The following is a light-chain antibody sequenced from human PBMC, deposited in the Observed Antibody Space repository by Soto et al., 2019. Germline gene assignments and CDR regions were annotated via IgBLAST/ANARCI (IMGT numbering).Light chain of an antibody. CDR1: QGIRND. J-gene: IGKJ2*01. CDR3: LQDYNHPRT. CDR2: GAS. Sequence: AIQMTQSPSSLSASVGDRVTITCRASQGIRNDLGWYQQKPGKAPKLLIYGASSVQSGVPSRFSGSGSGTDFTLTISSLQPEDFATYYCLQDYNHPRTFGQGTKVEIK. V-gene: IGKV1-6*01.